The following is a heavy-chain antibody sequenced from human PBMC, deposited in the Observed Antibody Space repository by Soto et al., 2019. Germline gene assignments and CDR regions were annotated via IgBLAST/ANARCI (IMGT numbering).Heavy chain of an antibody. J-gene: IGHJ4*02. D-gene: IGHD2-8*02. Sequence: ASVKVSCKAPGYDFTSYAMHWVRQAPGQRLEWMGWINAGNGNTKYSQKFQGRVTITRDTSASTAYMELSSLRSEDTAVYYCARDFDCTSSGCLGFDYWGQGTLVTVSS. V-gene: IGHV1-3*01. CDR2: INAGNGNT. CDR1: GYDFTSYA. CDR3: ARDFDCTSSGCLGFDY.